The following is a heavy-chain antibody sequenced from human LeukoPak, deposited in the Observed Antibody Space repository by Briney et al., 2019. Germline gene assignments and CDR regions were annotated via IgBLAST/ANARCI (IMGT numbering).Heavy chain of an antibody. CDR3: ARQLAAAGTTPFDP. Sequence: SETLSLTCAVYGGSFSGYYWSWIRQPPGKGLEWIGEINHSGSTNYNPSLKSRVTISVDTSKNQFSLKLSSVTAADTAVYYCARQLAAAGTTPFDPWGQGTLVTVSS. CDR2: INHSGST. J-gene: IGHJ5*02. V-gene: IGHV4-34*01. D-gene: IGHD6-13*01. CDR1: GGSFSGYY.